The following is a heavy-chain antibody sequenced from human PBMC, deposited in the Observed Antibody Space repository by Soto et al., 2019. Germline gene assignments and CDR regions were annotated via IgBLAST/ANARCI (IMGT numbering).Heavy chain of an antibody. CDR3: VREDDGGDRDYYGLDV. J-gene: IGHJ6*02. CDR1: GGSISSGGYY. D-gene: IGHD2-21*02. Sequence: SETLSLTCTVSGGSISSGGYYWSWIRKHPGKGLERIGYIYYSGSAYYNPSLQSRLTMSVDTSKHLFSLKLASVTAADTAVYFCVREDDGGDRDYYGLDVWGQGTTVTVSS. CDR2: IYYSGSA. V-gene: IGHV4-30-4*08.